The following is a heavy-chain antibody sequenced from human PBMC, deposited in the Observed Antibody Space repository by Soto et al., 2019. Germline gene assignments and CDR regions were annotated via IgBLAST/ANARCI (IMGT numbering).Heavy chain of an antibody. CDR3: ARGLGSGSYHSPSGY. J-gene: IGHJ4*02. CDR1: XTSFY. D-gene: IGHD1-26*01. V-gene: IGHV1-46*03. Sequence: XTSFYIHWMRQVPGQGLEWMGIINPSGDTTTYTQKYQDRITMTRDTSTSTVYMELSSLRSEDTAVYFCARGLGSGSYHSPSGYWGQ. CDR2: INPSGDTT.